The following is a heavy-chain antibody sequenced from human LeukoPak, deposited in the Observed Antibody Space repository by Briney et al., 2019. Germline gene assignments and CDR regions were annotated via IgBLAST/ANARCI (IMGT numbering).Heavy chain of an antibody. D-gene: IGHD3-22*01. CDR2: SSGSGGST. J-gene: IGHJ4*02. V-gene: IGHV3-23*01. CDR3: AKDSSGYYRPFDY. Sequence: RGGLLRLSCAATGITFSGYAMSWVRQAPGKGMEWVSSSSGSGGSTYYADSVKGRFTISRDNSKNTLYLQMNSLRDEDTAVYYCAKDSSGYYRPFDYWGQGTLVTVSS. CDR1: GITFSGYA.